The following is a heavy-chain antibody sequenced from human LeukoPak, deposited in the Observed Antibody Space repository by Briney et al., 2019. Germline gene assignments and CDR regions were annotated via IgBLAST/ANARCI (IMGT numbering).Heavy chain of an antibody. CDR3: ARDLASASCPCRWFDY. D-gene: IGHD2-2*01. CDR1: GFTFSSYW. Sequence: GGSLRLSCTASGFTFSSYWVSWVRQAPGKGLEWVANIKQDGSEKYYVDSVKGRFTISRDNARNLLYLQMNSLRAEDTAVYYCARDLASASCPCRWFDYWGQGTLVTVSS. CDR2: IKQDGSEK. J-gene: IGHJ5*01. V-gene: IGHV3-7*01.